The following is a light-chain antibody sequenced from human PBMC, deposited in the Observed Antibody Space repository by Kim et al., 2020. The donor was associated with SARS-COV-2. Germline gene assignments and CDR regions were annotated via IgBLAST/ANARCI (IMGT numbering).Light chain of an antibody. CDR2: QDT. V-gene: IGLV3-1*01. CDR3: QAWDSSTWV. CDR1: KLGDKY. J-gene: IGLJ3*02. Sequence: VSPGRTASITCSADKLGDKYVCWYQQRPGQSPVLGISQDTKRPSGIPERFSGSNSGNTATLTISGTQAMDEADYYCQAWDSSTWVFGGGTQLTVL.